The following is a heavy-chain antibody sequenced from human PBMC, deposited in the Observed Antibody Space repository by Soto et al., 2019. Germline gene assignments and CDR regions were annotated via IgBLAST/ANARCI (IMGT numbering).Heavy chain of an antibody. J-gene: IGHJ4*02. D-gene: IGHD3-22*01. V-gene: IGHV3-33*01. CDR2: IWYDGSNK. CDR3: ARDPNYYDSSAPD. Sequence: PRLSCAASGFTFSSYGMHWVRQAPGKGLEWVAVIWYDGSNKYYADSVKGRFTISRDNSKNTLYLQMNSLRAEDTAVYYCARDPNYYDSSAPDWGQGTLVTVSS. CDR1: GFTFSSYG.